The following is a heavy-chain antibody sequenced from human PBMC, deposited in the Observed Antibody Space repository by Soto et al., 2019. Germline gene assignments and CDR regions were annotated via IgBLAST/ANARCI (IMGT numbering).Heavy chain of an antibody. CDR2: IFYTGST. J-gene: IGHJ4*01. Sequence: PSETLSLTCTVSGGSVSSGDYYWSWIRQHPGEGLEWIGYIFYTGSTYYNPSLKSRVTISVDTSKIQFSLKLSSVIPADTAVYYCVRRRTDSYIVFVYWRPETLVTVSS. V-gene: IGHV4-31*03. D-gene: IGHD1-26*01. CDR1: GGSVSSGDYY. CDR3: VRRRTDSYIVFVY.